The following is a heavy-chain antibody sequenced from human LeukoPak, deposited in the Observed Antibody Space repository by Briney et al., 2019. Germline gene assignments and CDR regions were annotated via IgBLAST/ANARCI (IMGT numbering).Heavy chain of an antibody. CDR1: GGSISSDMYY. J-gene: IGHJ4*02. D-gene: IGHD3-22*01. V-gene: IGHV4-39*07. CDR3: ARVSYYYESSGSRKYYFDY. Sequence: PSETLSLTCTVSGGSISSDMYYWGWIRQPPGMGLEWIGTIHYSGSTYCNPSLKSRVTISVDTSKNQFSLKMYSVTAADTAVYYCARVSYYYESSGSRKYYFDYWGQGTPVTVSS. CDR2: IHYSGST.